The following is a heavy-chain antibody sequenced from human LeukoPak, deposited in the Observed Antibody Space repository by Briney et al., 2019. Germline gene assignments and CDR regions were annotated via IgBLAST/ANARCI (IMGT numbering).Heavy chain of an antibody. CDR3: AKRPYYYDSSGYRYFDY. D-gene: IGHD3-22*01. CDR1: GFAFSSYA. J-gene: IGHJ4*02. Sequence: GGSLRLSCAASGFAFSSYAMSWVRQAPGKGLEWVSAISGSGGSTYYADSVKGRFTISRDNSKNTLYLQMNSLRAEDTAVYYCAKRPYYYDSSGYRYFDYWGQGTLVTVSS. CDR2: ISGSGGST. V-gene: IGHV3-23*01.